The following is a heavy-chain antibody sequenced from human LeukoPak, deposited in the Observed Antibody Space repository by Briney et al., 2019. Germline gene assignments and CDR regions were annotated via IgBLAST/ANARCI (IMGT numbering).Heavy chain of an antibody. D-gene: IGHD6-13*01. V-gene: IGHV3-66*01. J-gene: IGHJ4*02. CDR3: VRFLFGYSSSWYGGGDY. CDR1: GFTVSSNY. CDR2: IYSGGST. Sequence: GGSLRLSCAASGFTVSSNYMSWVRQAPGKGLEWVSVIYSGGSTYYADSVKGRFTISRDNFKNTLYLQMNSLRAEDTAVYYCVRFLFGYSSSWYGGGDYWGQGTLVTVSS.